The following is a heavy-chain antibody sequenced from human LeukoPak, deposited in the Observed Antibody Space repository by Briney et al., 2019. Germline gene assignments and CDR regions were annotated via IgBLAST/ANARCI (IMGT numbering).Heavy chain of an antibody. CDR2: IYYSGST. V-gene: IGHV4-39*07. D-gene: IGHD6-13*01. Sequence: SETLSLTCTVSGGSISSSSYYWGWIRQPPGTGLEWIGSIYYSGSTYYNPSLKSRVTISVDTSKNQFSLKLSSVTAADTAVYYCARGMGSSSWYRYYYYYYMDVWGKGTTVTVSS. CDR3: ARGMGSSSWYRYYYYYYMDV. J-gene: IGHJ6*03. CDR1: GGSISSSSYY.